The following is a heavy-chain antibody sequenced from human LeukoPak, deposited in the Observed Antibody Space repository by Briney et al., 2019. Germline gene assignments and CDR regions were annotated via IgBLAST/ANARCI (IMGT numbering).Heavy chain of an antibody. J-gene: IGHJ4*02. Sequence: SETLSLTCTISGGSISNYYWNWIRQPPGKGLEWIGYIYYTGSTNYNPSLKSRVTMSVDTSKNQFSLNLQSVTPEDTAVYYCARVTGYVIEDNFDYWGQGTLVTVSS. CDR1: GGSISNYY. V-gene: IGHV4-59*01. D-gene: IGHD2-15*01. CDR2: IYYTGST. CDR3: ARVTGYVIEDNFDY.